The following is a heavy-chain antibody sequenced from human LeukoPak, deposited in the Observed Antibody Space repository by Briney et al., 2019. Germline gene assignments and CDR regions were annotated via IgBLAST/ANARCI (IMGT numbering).Heavy chain of an antibody. J-gene: IGHJ4*02. CDR3: AKDPNSSSGYYGVNY. V-gene: IGHV3-23*01. Sequence: GSLRLSCAASGVTFSSYAMSWVRQAPGKGLEWVSAISGSGGSTYYADSVKGRFTISRDNSKNTLYLQMNSLRAEDTAVYYCAKDPNSSSGYYGVNYWGQGSLVTVSS. D-gene: IGHD3-22*01. CDR1: GVTFSSYA. CDR2: ISGSGGST.